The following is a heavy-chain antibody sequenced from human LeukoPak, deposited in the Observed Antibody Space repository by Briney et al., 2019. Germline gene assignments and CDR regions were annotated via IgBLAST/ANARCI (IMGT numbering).Heavy chain of an antibody. J-gene: IGHJ4*02. Sequence: GGSLRLSCVASTFAFSNSYMSWIRQAPGKGLEWISYISSSAGTIFYADSVEGRFTVSRDNTKNSLYLQMNALRADDTAVYYCARTIGTGPLGHFDYWGQGTLVTVSS. V-gene: IGHV3-11*01. D-gene: IGHD3/OR15-3a*01. CDR2: ISSSAGTI. CDR1: TFAFSNSY. CDR3: ARTIGTGPLGHFDY.